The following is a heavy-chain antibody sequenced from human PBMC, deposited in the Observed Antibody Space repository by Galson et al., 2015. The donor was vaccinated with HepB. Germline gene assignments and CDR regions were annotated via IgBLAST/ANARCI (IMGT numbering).Heavy chain of an antibody. J-gene: IGHJ3*02. CDR3: ATGRYYDSSGYPLDI. D-gene: IGHD3-22*01. CDR1: GFTFSSYA. CDR2: ISGSGGST. Sequence: SLRLSCAASGFTFSSYAMSWVRQAPGKGLEWVSAISGSGGSTYYADSVKGRFTISRDNSKNTLYLQMNSLRAEDTAVYYCATGRYYDSSGYPLDIWGQGTMVTVSS. V-gene: IGHV3-23*01.